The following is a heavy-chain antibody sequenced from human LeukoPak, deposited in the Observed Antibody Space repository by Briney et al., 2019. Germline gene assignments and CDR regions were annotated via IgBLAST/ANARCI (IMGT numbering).Heavy chain of an antibody. CDR2: INYSGST. CDR3: ARDIDDVGALLDF. J-gene: IGHJ4*02. CDR1: DDSISSNRYF. V-gene: IGHV4-39*07. Sequence: SETLSLTCTISDDSISSNRYFWAWIRQPPGKGLEWVASINYSGSTYYNPSLSSRLTISIDTAKRQLSLKLTSVTAADTALYYCARDIDDVGALLDFWGQGTLVTVSS. D-gene: IGHD1-26*01.